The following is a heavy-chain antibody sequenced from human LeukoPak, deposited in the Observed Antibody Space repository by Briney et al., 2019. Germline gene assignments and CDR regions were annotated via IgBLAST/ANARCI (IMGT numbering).Heavy chain of an antibody. CDR2: IYYSGST. D-gene: IGHD6-13*01. CDR1: GGSISSYY. CDR3: ARADSSSWFD. Sequence: SETXSLTXXVSGGSISSYYWSWIRQPPGKGLEGSGYIYYSGSTNYNPSLKRRVTISVDTSKNQFSLKLSSVTAADTAVYYCARADSSSWFDWGQGTLVTVSS. V-gene: IGHV4-59*01. J-gene: IGHJ4*02.